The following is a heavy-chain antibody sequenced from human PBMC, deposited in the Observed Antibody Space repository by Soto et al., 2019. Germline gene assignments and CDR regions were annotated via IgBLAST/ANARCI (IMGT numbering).Heavy chain of an antibody. D-gene: IGHD3-9*01. J-gene: IGHJ4*02. CDR3: AKDEDFDWLPFDY. V-gene: IGHV3-30*18. CDR1: GFTFDDYA. CDR2: ISYDGSNK. Sequence: PGGSLRLSCAASGFTFDDYAMHWVRQAPGKGLEWVAVISYDGSNKYYADSVKGRFTISRDNSKNTLYLQMNSLRAEDTAVYYWAKDEDFDWLPFDYWGQGTLVTVSS.